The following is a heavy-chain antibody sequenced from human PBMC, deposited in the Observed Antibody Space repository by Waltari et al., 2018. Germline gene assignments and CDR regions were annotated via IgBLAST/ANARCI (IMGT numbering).Heavy chain of an antibody. J-gene: IGHJ4*02. CDR3: VGWNDPINS. CDR2: IGPDGSDK. D-gene: IGHD1-1*01. Sequence: EAQLVQSGGGLVQPGGSLTLPCAASGFTISRVWMTWIRQAPGQGLQWVAHIGPDGSDKYYVDSVKGRFTISRDNAENSLLLQMSSLRVEDTALYYCVGWNDPINSWGQGTLVAVSS. CDR1: GFTISRVW. V-gene: IGHV3-7*01.